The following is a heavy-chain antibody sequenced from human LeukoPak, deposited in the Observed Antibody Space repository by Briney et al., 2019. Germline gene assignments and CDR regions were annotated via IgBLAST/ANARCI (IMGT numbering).Heavy chain of an antibody. J-gene: IGHJ4*02. Sequence: GGSLRLSCAASGFTFSSYAMSWVRQAPGKGLEWVSAISGSGGSTYYADSVKGRFTISRDNSKNTLYLQMNSLRAEDTAVYYCARDRGWNWNDGSHLFDYWGQGTLVTVSS. V-gene: IGHV3-23*01. CDR1: GFTFSSYA. CDR3: ARDRGWNWNDGSHLFDY. D-gene: IGHD1-1*01. CDR2: ISGSGGST.